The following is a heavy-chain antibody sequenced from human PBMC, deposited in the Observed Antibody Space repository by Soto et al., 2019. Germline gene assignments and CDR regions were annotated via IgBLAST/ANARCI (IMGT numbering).Heavy chain of an antibody. CDR2: IYWDDDK. Sequence: QITLKESGPTLVKPTQTLTLTCTFSGFSLSTSAVGVGWIRQPPGKALEWLALIYWDDDKRYSPSLRSRLTITKDTSKNQVVLTMTNMDPVDTATYYGAHNFYYFDYWGQGTLVTVSS. J-gene: IGHJ4*02. V-gene: IGHV2-5*02. CDR1: GFSLSTSAVG. CDR3: AHNFYYFDY.